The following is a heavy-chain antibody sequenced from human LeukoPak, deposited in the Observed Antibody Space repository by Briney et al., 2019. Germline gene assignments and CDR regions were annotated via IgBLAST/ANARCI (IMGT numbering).Heavy chain of an antibody. J-gene: IGHJ4*02. CDR1: LDSTTSNF. V-gene: IGHV4-4*02. CDR3: AREILGGFNPGAY. CDR2: IHRSGSP. Sequence: SETLSLTCTVSLDSTTSNFWSWVRQPPGKGLEWIGEIHRSGSPNYNPSLQSRVTISIDRSRNQIVLELSSVTAADTAVYYCAREILGGFNPGAYWGQGTLVTVSS. D-gene: IGHD1-14*01.